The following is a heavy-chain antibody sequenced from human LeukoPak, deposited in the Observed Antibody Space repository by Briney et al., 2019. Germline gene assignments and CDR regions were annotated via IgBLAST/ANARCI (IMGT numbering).Heavy chain of an antibody. D-gene: IGHD6-19*01. CDR1: GYTLTNYW. J-gene: IGHJ4*02. V-gene: IGHV5-51*01. CDR3: ARPYSSGWYGDFDS. Sequence: GESLKISCKGSGYTLTNYWIGWVRQMPGKGLERMGIIYPGDSDTRYSPSFQGQVTISVDKSISTAYLQWSSLKASDTAMYYCARPYSSGWYGDFDSWGQGTLVTVSS. CDR2: IYPGDSDT.